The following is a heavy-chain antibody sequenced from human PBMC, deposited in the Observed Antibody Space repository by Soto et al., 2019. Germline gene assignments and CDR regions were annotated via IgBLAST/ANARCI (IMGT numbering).Heavy chain of an antibody. V-gene: IGHV3-23*01. CDR2: ISGSGGST. CDR1: GFTFSSYA. J-gene: IGHJ4*02. CDR3: AKSPLPHGDYVTADY. D-gene: IGHD4-17*01. Sequence: GSLRLSCAASGFTFSSYAMSWVRQAPGMGLEWFSAISGSGGSTYYAGSGKGRFTISRDNSKSTLYLQMNSLRAEDTAVYYCAKSPLPHGDYVTADYWGQGTLVSVS.